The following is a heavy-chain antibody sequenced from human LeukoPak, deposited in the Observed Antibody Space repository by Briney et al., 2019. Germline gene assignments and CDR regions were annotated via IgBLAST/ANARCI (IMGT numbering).Heavy chain of an antibody. V-gene: IGHV3-7*01. D-gene: IGHD6-19*01. CDR3: ARDSSGWAYYYYYMDV. CDR1: GFIFSSYW. Sequence: GGSLRLSCAASGFIFSSYWMSWVRQAPGKGLEWVANIKQDGSEETYVDSVKGRFTISRDNAKNSLYLQMNSLRAEDTAVYYCARDSSGWAYYYYYMDVWGKGTTVTVSS. CDR2: IKQDGSEE. J-gene: IGHJ6*03.